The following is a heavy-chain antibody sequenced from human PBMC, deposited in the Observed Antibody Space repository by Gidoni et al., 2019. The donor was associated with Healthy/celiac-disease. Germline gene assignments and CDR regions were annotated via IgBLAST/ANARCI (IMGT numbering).Heavy chain of an antibody. CDR1: GFTFSSYS. V-gene: IGHV3-21*01. Sequence: EVQLVESGGGLVKPGGSLRLSCAASGFTFSSYSMNWVRQAPGKGLEWVSSISSSSSYIYYADSVKGRFTISRDNAKNSLYLQMNSLRAEDTAVYYCARIPVSGIAARPVPDYWGQGTLVTVSS. CDR3: ARIPVSGIAARPVPDY. J-gene: IGHJ4*02. D-gene: IGHD6-6*01. CDR2: ISSSSSYI.